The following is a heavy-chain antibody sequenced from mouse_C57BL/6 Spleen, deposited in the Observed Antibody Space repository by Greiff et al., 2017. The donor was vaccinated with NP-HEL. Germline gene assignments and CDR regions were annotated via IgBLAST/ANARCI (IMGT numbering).Heavy chain of an antibody. J-gene: IGHJ3*01. D-gene: IGHD2-4*01. CDR1: GYAFSSYW. V-gene: IGHV1-80*01. CDR2: IYPGDGDT. Sequence: VQRVESGAELVKPGASVKISCKASGYAFSSYWMNWVKQRPGKGLEWIGQIYPGDGDTNYNGKFKGKATLTADKSSSTAYMQLSSLTSEDSAVYFCARCDSAWFAYWGQGTLVTVSA. CDR3: ARCDSAWFAY.